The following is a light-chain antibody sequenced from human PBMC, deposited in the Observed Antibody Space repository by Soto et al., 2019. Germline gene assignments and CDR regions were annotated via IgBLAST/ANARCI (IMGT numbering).Light chain of an antibody. CDR3: QQRSNWPRT. Sequence: EIVLTQSPATLSLSPGERATLSCRASQSVSSYLAWYQQKPGQAPRLLIYDASNRATGIPARFSGSGSWTDFTHTISSLEPEDFAVNYCQQRSNWPRTFGQGTKVDIK. V-gene: IGKV3-11*01. J-gene: IGKJ1*01. CDR2: DAS. CDR1: QSVSSY.